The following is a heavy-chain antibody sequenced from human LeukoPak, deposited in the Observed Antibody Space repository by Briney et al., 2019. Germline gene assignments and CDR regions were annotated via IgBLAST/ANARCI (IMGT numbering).Heavy chain of an antibody. Sequence: GALRLSCAASGFTLSSHSMNWVRQAPGKGLEWVASISSSSSYIYYADSVKGRFTISRDNAKNSLYLQMNSLKAEDTAVYYCARVRGYDSAYDYWGQGTLVTVSS. V-gene: IGHV3-21*01. CDR2: ISSSSSYI. CDR3: ARVRGYDSAYDY. CDR1: GFTLSSHS. D-gene: IGHD5-12*01. J-gene: IGHJ4*02.